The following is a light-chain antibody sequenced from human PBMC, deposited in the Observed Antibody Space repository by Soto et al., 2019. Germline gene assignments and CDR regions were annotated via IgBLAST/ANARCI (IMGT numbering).Light chain of an antibody. CDR1: QSVSSN. J-gene: IGKJ5*01. V-gene: IGKV3-15*01. Sequence: EIVMTQSPATLSVSPGARATLSCRASQSVSSNLAWYQQKPGQAPRLLIYGASTRATGIPARFSGSGSGTEFTLTINSLQSEDFAVYYCQQYYNWPPITFGQGTRLEIK. CDR3: QQYYNWPPIT. CDR2: GAS.